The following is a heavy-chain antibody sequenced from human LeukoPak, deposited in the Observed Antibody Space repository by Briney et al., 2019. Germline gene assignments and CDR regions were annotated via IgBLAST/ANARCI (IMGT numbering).Heavy chain of an antibody. CDR1: GRPFSGYY. CDR3: ARAVSGTYLRGGYFQF. V-gene: IGHV4-34*01. Sequence: SETLSLPCAVYGRPFSGYYWRWLPQSPGKGLEWIGEINHRGSPNYNPSLKSRVTISIDKSKKQFSLKLSSGPAADTAVYYCARAVSGTYLRGGYFQFWGQGTLVTVSS. CDR2: INHRGSP. J-gene: IGHJ1*01. D-gene: IGHD1-26*01.